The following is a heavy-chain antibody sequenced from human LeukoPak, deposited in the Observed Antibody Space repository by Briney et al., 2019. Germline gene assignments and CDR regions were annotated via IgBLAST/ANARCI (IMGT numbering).Heavy chain of an antibody. Sequence: GGSLRLSCAASGFTFSSYGMHWVRQAPGKGLEWVAVIWYDGSNKYYADSVKGRFTISRDNSKNTLYLQMNSLRAEDTAVYYCARDSYGDYYFDYWGQGTLVTVSS. CDR2: IWYDGSNK. D-gene: IGHD4-17*01. CDR3: ARDSYGDYYFDY. J-gene: IGHJ4*02. V-gene: IGHV3-33*01. CDR1: GFTFSSYG.